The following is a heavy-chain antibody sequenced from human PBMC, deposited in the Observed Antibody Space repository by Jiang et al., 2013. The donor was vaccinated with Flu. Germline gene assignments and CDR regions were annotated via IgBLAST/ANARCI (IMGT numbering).Heavy chain of an antibody. V-gene: IGHV1-3*01. Sequence: SGAEVKKPGASSEGFLQGFWIQFHFTMLYIGCARPPDKRPECMGWINAGNGNTKYSQKFQGRLTITRDTSASTVYMELTSLTSEDTSVYYCARDLRNNWFDPWGQGTLVTVSS. J-gene: IGHJ5*02. CDR2: INAGNGNT. CDR3: ARDLRNNWFDP. CDR1: IQFHFTML.